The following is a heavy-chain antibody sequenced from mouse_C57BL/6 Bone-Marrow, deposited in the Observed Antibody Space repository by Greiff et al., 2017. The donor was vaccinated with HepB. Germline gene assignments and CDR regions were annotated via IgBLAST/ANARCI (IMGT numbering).Heavy chain of an antibody. D-gene: IGHD2-5*01. CDR2: TFYSGIT. CDR3: ARGSNYDSAMDY. Sequence: EVQLVESGPSLVRPSQTLSLTCTVTGFSINSDCYWIWIRQFPGNNLEYIGYTFYSGITYYNPSLESRTYITRDTSKNQFSLKLSSVTTEDTATYYCARGSNYDSAMDYWGQGTSVTVSS. V-gene: IGHV3-3*01. J-gene: IGHJ4*01. CDR1: GFSINSDCY.